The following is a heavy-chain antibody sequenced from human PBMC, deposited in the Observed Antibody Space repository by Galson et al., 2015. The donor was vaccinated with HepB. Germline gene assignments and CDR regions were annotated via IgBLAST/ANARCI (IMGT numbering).Heavy chain of an antibody. CDR3: ARSTLPTYYYDSSGYYTAYYYYYGMDV. Sequence: SLRLSCAASGFTFSSYWMHWVRQAPGKGLVWVSRINSDGSSTSYADSVKGRFTISRDNAKNTLYLQMNSLRAEDTAVYYCARSTLPTYYYDSSGYYTAYYYYYGMDVWGQGTTVTVSS. D-gene: IGHD3-22*01. CDR2: INSDGSST. CDR1: GFTFSSYW. J-gene: IGHJ6*02. V-gene: IGHV3-74*01.